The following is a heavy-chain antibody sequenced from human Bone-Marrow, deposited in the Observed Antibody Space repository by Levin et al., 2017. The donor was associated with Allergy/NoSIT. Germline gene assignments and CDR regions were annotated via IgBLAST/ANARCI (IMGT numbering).Heavy chain of an antibody. V-gene: IGHV1-69*06. D-gene: IGHD2-2*01. Sequence: KISCQASGGTFSSYAISWVRQAPGQGLEWMGGIIPIFGTANYAQKFQGRVTITADKSTSTAYMELSSLRSEDTAVYYCARYLPAANPYYFDYWGQGTLVTVSS. CDR1: GGTFSSYA. J-gene: IGHJ4*02. CDR2: IIPIFGTA. CDR3: ARYLPAANPYYFDY.